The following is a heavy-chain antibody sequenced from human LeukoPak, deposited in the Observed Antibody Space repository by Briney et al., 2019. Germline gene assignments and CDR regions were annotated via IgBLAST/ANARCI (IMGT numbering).Heavy chain of an antibody. D-gene: IGHD1-26*01. CDR2: IYHSGST. CDR1: GGSISSGGYS. CDR3: ARGGSYYYYGMDV. Sequence: SQTLSLTCAVSGGSISSGGYSWSWIRQPPGKGLEWIGYIYHSGSTHYNPSLKSRVTISVDRSKNQFSLKLSSVTAADTAVYYCARGGSYYYYGMDVWGQGTTVTVSS. V-gene: IGHV4-30-2*01. J-gene: IGHJ6*02.